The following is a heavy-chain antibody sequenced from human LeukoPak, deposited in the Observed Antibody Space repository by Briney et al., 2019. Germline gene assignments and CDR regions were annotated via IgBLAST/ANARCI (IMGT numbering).Heavy chain of an antibody. CDR1: GGSFSGYY. V-gene: IGHV4-34*01. D-gene: IGHD2-8*01. CDR2: INHSGST. Sequence: PSETLSLTCAVYGGSFSGYYWSWIRQPPGKGLEWIGEINHSGSTNYNPSLKSRVTISVDTSKNQFSLKLSSVTAADTAVYYCARHGIRMLDYWGQGTLVTVSS. J-gene: IGHJ4*02. CDR3: ARHGIRMLDY.